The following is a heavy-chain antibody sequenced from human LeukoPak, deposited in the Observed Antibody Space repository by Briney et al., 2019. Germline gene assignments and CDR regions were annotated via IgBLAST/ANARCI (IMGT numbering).Heavy chain of an antibody. CDR1: GDSISDYY. CDR2: VYSSGSA. V-gene: IGHV4-59*08. D-gene: IGHD3-10*01. Sequence: SETLSLTCSDPGDSISDYYWSWIWQPPGKGLEWIAYVYSSGSANYNPSLRRQVTISVETSRNQFSLRLTSVTDADTAVYYCTRHRDTSGTYYRRPFDIWGQGTMVTVSS. CDR3: TRHRDTSGTYYRRPFDI. J-gene: IGHJ3*02.